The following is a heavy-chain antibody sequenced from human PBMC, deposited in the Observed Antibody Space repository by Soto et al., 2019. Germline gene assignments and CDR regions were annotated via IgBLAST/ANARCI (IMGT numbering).Heavy chain of an antibody. D-gene: IGHD4-17*01. J-gene: IGHJ5*02. Sequence: GGSLRLSCAASGFTFSSYAMSWVRQAPGKGLEWVSAISSSGGSTYYADSAKGRFTISRDNSKNTLYLQMNSLRAEDTAVYYCAKEGDYHNWFDPWGQGTLVTVSS. CDR3: AKEGDYHNWFDP. CDR2: ISSSGGST. CDR1: GFTFSSYA. V-gene: IGHV3-23*01.